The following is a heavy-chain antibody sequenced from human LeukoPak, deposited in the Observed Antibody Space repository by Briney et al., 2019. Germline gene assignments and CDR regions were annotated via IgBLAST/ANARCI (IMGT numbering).Heavy chain of an antibody. J-gene: IGHJ4*02. CDR1: GGSISSYY. CDR3: ARGIITGTSDY. Sequence: SETLSLTCTVSGGSISSYYWSWIRQPPGKGLEWIGEINHSGSTNYNPSLKSRVTISVDTSKNQFSLKLSSVTAADTAVYYCARGIITGTSDYWGQGTLVTVSS. V-gene: IGHV4-34*01. D-gene: IGHD1-7*01. CDR2: INHSGST.